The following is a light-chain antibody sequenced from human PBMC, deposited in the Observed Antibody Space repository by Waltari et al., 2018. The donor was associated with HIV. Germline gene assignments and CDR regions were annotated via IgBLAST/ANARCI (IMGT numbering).Light chain of an antibody. CDR1: SSNIGSNY. J-gene: IGLJ1*01. CDR3: AAWDDSLSGPHYV. Sequence: QSVLTQPPSASGTPGQRVTISCSGSSSNIGSNYVYWYQQLPGTAPKLLIYRNNHRPSGVPYRFSGSKAGTSASLVISGLRSEDEADYYCAAWDDSLSGPHYVFGTGTKVTVL. CDR2: RNN. V-gene: IGLV1-47*01.